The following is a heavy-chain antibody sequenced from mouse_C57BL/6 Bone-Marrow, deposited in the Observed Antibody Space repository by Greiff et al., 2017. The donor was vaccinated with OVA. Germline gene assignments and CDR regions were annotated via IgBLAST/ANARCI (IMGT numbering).Heavy chain of an antibody. V-gene: IGHV5-6*01. CDR3: AREVVRGYFDY. J-gene: IGHJ2*01. CDR2: ISSGGSYT. Sequence: EVQRVESGGDLVKPGGSLKLSCAASGFTFSSYGMSWVRQTPDKRLEWVATISSGGSYTYYPDSVKGRFTISRDNAKNTLYLQMSSLKSEDTAMYYCAREVVRGYFDYWGQGTTLTVSS. CDR1: GFTFSSYG. D-gene: IGHD1-1*02.